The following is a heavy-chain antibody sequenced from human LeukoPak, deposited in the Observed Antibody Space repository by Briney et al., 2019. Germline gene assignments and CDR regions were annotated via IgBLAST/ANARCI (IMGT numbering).Heavy chain of an antibody. Sequence: GGSLRLSCAASRFTFRNYAMHGVRQAPGKGLEGGAVISSDGTNKDYADSVKGLFSISRDNSKNTLYLQMNRLRADETAVYYCARDRSQEFDPWGQGTLVTVSS. V-gene: IGHV3-30*04. CDR2: ISSDGTNK. CDR3: ARDRSQEFDP. CDR1: RFTFRNYA. J-gene: IGHJ5*02. D-gene: IGHD3-10*01.